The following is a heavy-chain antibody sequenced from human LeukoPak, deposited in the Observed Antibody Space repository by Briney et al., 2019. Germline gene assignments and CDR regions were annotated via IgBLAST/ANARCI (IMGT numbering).Heavy chain of an antibody. D-gene: IGHD2/OR15-2a*01. J-gene: IGHJ4*02. Sequence: GGSLRLSCAASGFTFSSYAMSWVRQAPGKGLEWVSAISGSGGSTYYADSVKGRFTISRDNAKNSLYLQMNSLRAEDTAVYYCARGGGRHVEYWGQGNLVTVSS. CDR1: GFTFSSYA. CDR3: ARGGGRHVEY. V-gene: IGHV3-23*01. CDR2: ISGSGGST.